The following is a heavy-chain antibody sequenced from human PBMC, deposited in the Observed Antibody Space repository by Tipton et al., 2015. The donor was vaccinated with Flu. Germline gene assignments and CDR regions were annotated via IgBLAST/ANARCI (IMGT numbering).Heavy chain of an antibody. V-gene: IGHV4-34*01. J-gene: IGHJ4*02. D-gene: IGHD6-6*01. Sequence: TLSLTCAVYGGSFSGYYWSWIRQPPGKGLEWIGEINHSGSTNYNPSLKSRVTISVDTSKNQFSLKLSSVTAADTAVYYCARGQLGFDYWGQGTLVTVSS. CDR2: INHSGST. CDR1: GGSFSGYY. CDR3: ARGQLGFDY.